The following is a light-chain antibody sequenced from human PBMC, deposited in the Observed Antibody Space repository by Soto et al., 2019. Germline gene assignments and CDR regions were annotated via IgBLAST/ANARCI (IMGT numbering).Light chain of an antibody. Sequence: IVLTQSPGTLSLSPGERATLSCRASQSVSSNYLAWYQQKSGQAPRLLIYGASSRATGIPDRFSSSGSGTDFTLTTSSLEHEDLAVYYCQEYGGSPRSFGQGTKVEIK. CDR1: QSVSSNY. J-gene: IGKJ1*01. V-gene: IGKV3-20*01. CDR3: QEYGGSPRS. CDR2: GAS.